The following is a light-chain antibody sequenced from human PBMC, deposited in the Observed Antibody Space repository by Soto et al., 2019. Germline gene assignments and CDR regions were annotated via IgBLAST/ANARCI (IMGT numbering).Light chain of an antibody. CDR1: ESVSNS. CDR2: NAS. V-gene: IGKV3-11*01. J-gene: IGKJ4*01. Sequence: ETVLTQSPATLSLSPGERATLSCRASESVSNSLAWYQHKPGQAPRLLIYNASNRATGIPARFSGSGSGTDFTLTISSLEPEDFAVYFCQHRARWPPALTFGGGTKVDIK. CDR3: QHRARWPPALT.